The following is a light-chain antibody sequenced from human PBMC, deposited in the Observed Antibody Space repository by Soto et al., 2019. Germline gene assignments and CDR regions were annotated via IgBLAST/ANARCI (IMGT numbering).Light chain of an antibody. CDR1: SSDFGAYNS. CDR3: CSSAPESTYV. Sequence: QSVLAQPASVSGSPGQWITISCTGTSSDFGAYNSVSWYQQHPHKAPQVIIYKGTQRPSGVSNRFSGSTSGNAASLTISGLQADDEADYFCCSSAPESTYVFGSGTKVTVL. J-gene: IGLJ1*01. V-gene: IGLV2-23*01. CDR2: KGT.